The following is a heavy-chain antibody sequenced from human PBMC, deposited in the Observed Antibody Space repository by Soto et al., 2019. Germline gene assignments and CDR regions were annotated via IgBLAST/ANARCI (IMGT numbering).Heavy chain of an antibody. Sequence: TSETLSLTCTVSGGSISSSSYYWGWIRQPPGKGLEWIGSIYYSGSTYYNPSLKSRVTISVDTSKNQFSLKLSSVTAADTAVYYCARVSYYGSGNSHWGQGTLVTVSS. CDR3: ARVSYYGSGNSH. D-gene: IGHD3-10*01. CDR2: IYYSGST. V-gene: IGHV4-39*07. J-gene: IGHJ4*02. CDR1: GGSISSSSYY.